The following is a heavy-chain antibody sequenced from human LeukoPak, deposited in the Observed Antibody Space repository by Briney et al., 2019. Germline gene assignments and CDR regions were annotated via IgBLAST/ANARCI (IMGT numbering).Heavy chain of an antibody. Sequence: GASVKVSCKASGYTFTGYYMHWVRQAPGQGLEWMGWIIPIFGTANYAQKFQGRVTITADKSTSTAYMELSSLRSEDTAVYYCASTNYYDSSGYYEPFDYWGQGTLVTVSS. CDR1: GYTFTGYY. D-gene: IGHD3-22*01. CDR3: ASTNYYDSSGYYEPFDY. CDR2: IIPIFGTA. V-gene: IGHV1-69*06. J-gene: IGHJ4*02.